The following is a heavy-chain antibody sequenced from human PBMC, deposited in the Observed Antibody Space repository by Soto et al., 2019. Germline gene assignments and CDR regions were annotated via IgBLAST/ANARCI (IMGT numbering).Heavy chain of an antibody. Sequence: PGGSLRLSCAASGFTFSLYEMNWVRQAPGKGLEWVSYISSIGTTIYYADSVRGRFTISRDNAKNSLFLHMNSLRAEDTAVYYCARHRGGLDYWGQGALVTVSS. CDR2: ISSIGTTI. CDR1: GFTFSLYE. D-gene: IGHD3-10*01. V-gene: IGHV3-48*03. J-gene: IGHJ4*02. CDR3: ARHRGGLDY.